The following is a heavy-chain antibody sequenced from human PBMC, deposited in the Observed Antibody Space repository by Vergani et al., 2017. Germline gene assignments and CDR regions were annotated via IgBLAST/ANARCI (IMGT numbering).Heavy chain of an antibody. V-gene: IGHV3-21*01. D-gene: IGHD3-3*01. CDR1: GFTFSSYW. CDR2: ISSSSSYI. CDR3: ARVITIFGDSFDY. J-gene: IGHJ4*02. Sequence: AASGFTFSSYWMSWVRQAPGKGLEWVSSISSSSSYIYYADSVKGRFTISRDNAKNSLYLQMNSLRAEDTAVYYCARVITIFGDSFDYWGQGTLVTVSS.